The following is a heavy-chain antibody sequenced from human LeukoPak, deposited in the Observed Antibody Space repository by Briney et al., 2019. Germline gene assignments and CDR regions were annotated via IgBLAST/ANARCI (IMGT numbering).Heavy chain of an antibody. J-gene: IGHJ4*02. CDR3: ARSYDIWKGSLLTY. CDR1: GGTFSSYA. D-gene: IGHD3-3*01. V-gene: IGHV1-69*13. CDR2: IIPIFGTA. Sequence: ASVKVSCKASGGTFSSYAISWVRQAPGQGLEWMGGIIPIFGTANYAQKFQGRVTITADESTSTAYMELSSLRSEDTAVYYCARSYDIWKGSLLTYWGQGTLVTVSS.